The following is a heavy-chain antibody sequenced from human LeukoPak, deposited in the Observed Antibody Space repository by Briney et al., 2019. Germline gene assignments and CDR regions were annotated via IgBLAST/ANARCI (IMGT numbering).Heavy chain of an antibody. CDR3: AREPGEEWLGGFFDY. CDR1: VGTFSSYA. D-gene: IGHD6-19*01. V-gene: IGHV1-69*10. J-gene: IGHJ4*02. CDR2: IIPILGIA. Sequence: ASVRVSCKASVGTFSSYAISCVRQAPGQGVGWMGGIIPILGIANYAQKFQGRVTITAHKSTSTAYMELSSLRSEDTAVYYCAREPGEEWLGGFFDYWGQGTLVTVPS.